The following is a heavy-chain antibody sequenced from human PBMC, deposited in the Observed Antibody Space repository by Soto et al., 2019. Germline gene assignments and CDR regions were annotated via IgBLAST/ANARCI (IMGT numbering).Heavy chain of an antibody. D-gene: IGHD3-16*01. Sequence: SVKVSCKASGGTFSSYAISWVRQAPGQGLEWMGGIIPIFGTANYAQKFQGRVTITADESTRTAYMELSSLRSEDTAVYYCARDQGGYYYYGMDVWGQGTTVTVSS. J-gene: IGHJ6*02. CDR1: GGTFSSYA. CDR2: IIPIFGTA. CDR3: ARDQGGYYYYGMDV. V-gene: IGHV1-69*13.